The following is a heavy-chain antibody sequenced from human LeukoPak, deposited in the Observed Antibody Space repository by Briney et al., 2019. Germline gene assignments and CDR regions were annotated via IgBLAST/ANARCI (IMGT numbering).Heavy chain of an antibody. CDR3: ARHRYYYDSSGYYCVYYFDY. CDR2: INHSGST. J-gene: IGHJ4*02. CDR1: GGSFSGYY. V-gene: IGHV4-34*01. Sequence: SETLSLTCAVYGGSFSGYYWSWIRQPPGKGLEWIGEINHSGSTNYNPSLKSRVTISVDTSKNQFSLKLSSVTAADTAVYYCARHRYYYDSSGYYCVYYFDYWGQGTLVTVSS. D-gene: IGHD3-22*01.